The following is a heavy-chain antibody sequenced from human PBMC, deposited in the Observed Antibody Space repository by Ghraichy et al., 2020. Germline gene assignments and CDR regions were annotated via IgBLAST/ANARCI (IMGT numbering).Heavy chain of an antibody. J-gene: IGHJ6*02. CDR1: GFTFSSYW. CDR3: ARDLGGTSRYCSGGSCYSAYYYYGMDV. Sequence: GGSLRLSCAASGFTFSSYWMSWVRQAPGKGLEWVANIKQDGSEKYYVDFVKGRFTISRDNAKNSLYLQMNSLRAEDTAVYYCARDLGGTSRYCSGGSCYSAYYYYGMDVWGQGTTVTVSS. V-gene: IGHV3-7*01. D-gene: IGHD2-15*01. CDR2: IKQDGSEK.